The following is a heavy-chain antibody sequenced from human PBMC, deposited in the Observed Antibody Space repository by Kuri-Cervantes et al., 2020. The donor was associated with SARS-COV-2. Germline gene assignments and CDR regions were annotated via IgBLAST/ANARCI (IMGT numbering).Heavy chain of an antibody. V-gene: IGHV1-2*02. D-gene: IGHD6-13*01. J-gene: IGHJ4*02. CDR1: GYTFTGYY. CDR3: AREAPYSSSWWDY. Sequence: ASVKVSCKASGYTFTGYYMHWVRQAPGQGLEWVGWINPNSGGTNYAQKFQGRVTMTRDTSISTAYMELSRLRSDDTAVYYCAREAPYSSSWWDYWGQGTLVTVSS. CDR2: INPNSGGT.